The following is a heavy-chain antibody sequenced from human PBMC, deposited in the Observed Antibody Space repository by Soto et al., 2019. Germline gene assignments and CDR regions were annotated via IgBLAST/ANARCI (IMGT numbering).Heavy chain of an antibody. Sequence: LSLTCTVSGGSISSGGYYWSWIRQHPGKGLEWIGYIYYSGSTYYNPSLKSRVTISVDTSKNQFSLKLSSVTAADTAVYYCARETSGSYYYGMDVWGQGTTVTVSS. D-gene: IGHD3-10*01. CDR2: IYYSGST. J-gene: IGHJ6*02. CDR3: ARETSGSYYYGMDV. CDR1: GGSISSGGYY. V-gene: IGHV4-31*03.